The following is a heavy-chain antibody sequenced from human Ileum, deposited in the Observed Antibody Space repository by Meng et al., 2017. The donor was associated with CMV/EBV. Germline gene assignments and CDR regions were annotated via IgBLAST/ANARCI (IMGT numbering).Heavy chain of an antibody. CDR2: ISYDGNKK. CDR1: GFTFSIYG. Sequence: QGQVVECGGGGVQPGGSLRLSCASSGFTFSIYGMHWVRQAPGKGLEWVAYISYDGNKKYYADSVKGRFTISRDNSKNTLYLQMNSLRAEDTAVYYCAKKFPGSYDIFDYWGQGTLVTVSS. CDR3: AKKFPGSYDIFDY. V-gene: IGHV3-30*02. D-gene: IGHD3-16*01. J-gene: IGHJ4*02.